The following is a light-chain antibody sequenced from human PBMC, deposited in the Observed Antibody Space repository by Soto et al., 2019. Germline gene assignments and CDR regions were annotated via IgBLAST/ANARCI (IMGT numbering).Light chain of an antibody. CDR2: AAS. Sequence: EIVMTQSPATLSVSPWERATLSCRASQSVTTYLAWYQQNPGQAPRLLIYAASTRATGIPARFSGSGSGTEFSLTISSLQSEDFAVYYCQQYINWPRTFGQGTKVDIK. V-gene: IGKV3-15*01. CDR3: QQYINWPRT. J-gene: IGKJ1*01. CDR1: QSVTTY.